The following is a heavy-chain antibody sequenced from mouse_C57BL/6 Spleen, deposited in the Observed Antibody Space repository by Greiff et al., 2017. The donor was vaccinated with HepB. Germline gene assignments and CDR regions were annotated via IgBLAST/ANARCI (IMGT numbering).Heavy chain of an antibody. Sequence: EVHLQQSGAELVKPGASVKLSCTASGFNIKDYYMHWVKQRTEQGLEWIGRIDPEDGETKYASKFQGKATITADTSSNTAYLQLSSLTSEDTAVYYCARYFYYGSSYGFAYWGQGTLVTVSA. J-gene: IGHJ3*01. CDR1: GFNIKDYY. CDR3: ARYFYYGSSYGFAY. CDR2: IDPEDGET. V-gene: IGHV14-2*01. D-gene: IGHD1-1*01.